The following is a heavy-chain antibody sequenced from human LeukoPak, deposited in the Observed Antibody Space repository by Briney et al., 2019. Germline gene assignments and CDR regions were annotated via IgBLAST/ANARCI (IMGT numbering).Heavy chain of an antibody. Sequence: GGSLRLSCAASGLIVSTECMNWVRQAPGKGLEWVSIIYSGGSTHYADSVKGRFTVSRDNSKNTLYLQMNSLRAEDTAVYYCARDQEGRSCTGGTCYLGWSFDLWGRGTLVTVSS. CDR3: ARDQEGRSCTGGTCYLGWSFDL. V-gene: IGHV3-53*01. D-gene: IGHD2-15*01. CDR1: GLIVSTEC. CDR2: IYSGGST. J-gene: IGHJ2*01.